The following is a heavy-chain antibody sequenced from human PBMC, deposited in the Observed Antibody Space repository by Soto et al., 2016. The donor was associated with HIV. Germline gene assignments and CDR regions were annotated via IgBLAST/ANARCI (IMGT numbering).Heavy chain of an antibody. CDR3: AKTYYDYAWERPSPDY. CDR1: GFTFSSYA. D-gene: IGHD3-16*01. Sequence: EVQLLESGGGLVQPGGSLRLSCAASGFTFSSYAMSWVRQAPGKGLEWVSAISGSGGGTYYADSVKGRFTISRDNSKNTLYLQMNSLRAEDTAVYYCAKTYYDYAWERPSPDYWGQGTLVTVSS. J-gene: IGHJ4*02. V-gene: IGHV3-23*01. CDR2: ISGSGGGT.